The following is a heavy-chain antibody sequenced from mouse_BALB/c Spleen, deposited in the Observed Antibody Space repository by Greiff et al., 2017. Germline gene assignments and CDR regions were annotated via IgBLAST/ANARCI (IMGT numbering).Heavy chain of an antibody. J-gene: IGHJ2*01. CDR2: ISSGGGST. CDR3: ARHRTGDY. CDR1: GFAFSSYD. V-gene: IGHV5-12-1*01. D-gene: IGHD4-1*01. Sequence: DVMLVESGGGLVKPGGSLKLSCAASGFAFSSYDMSWVRQTPEKRLEWVAYISSGGGSTYYPDTVKGRFTISRDNAKNTLYLQMSSLKSEDTAMYYCARHRTGDYWGQGTTLTVSS.